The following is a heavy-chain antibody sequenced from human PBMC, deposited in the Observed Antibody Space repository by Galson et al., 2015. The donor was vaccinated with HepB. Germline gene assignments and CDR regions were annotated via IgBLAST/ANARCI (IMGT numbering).Heavy chain of an antibody. CDR1: GFTFSSYA. Sequence: SLRLSCAASGFTFSSYAMSWVRQAPGKGREGVSGIRSSGGSTYYADSVKGRFTISRDNSENTLYLQMNSLRAEDTAVYYYAKGGGRGDYGHWFFDLWGRGTLVTVSS. CDR3: AKGGGRGDYGHWFFDL. CDR2: IRSSGGST. J-gene: IGHJ2*01. D-gene: IGHD4-17*01. V-gene: IGHV3-23*01.